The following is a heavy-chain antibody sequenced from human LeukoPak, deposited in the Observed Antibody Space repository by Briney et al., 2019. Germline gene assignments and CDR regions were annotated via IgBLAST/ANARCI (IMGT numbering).Heavy chain of an antibody. CDR2: IKQDGSEK. CDR1: GFTFSSYW. D-gene: IGHD2-2*02. V-gene: IGHV3-7*03. CDR3: VREAYCSSTSCYNAEYFQH. Sequence: RLSXXXSGFTFSSYWMSWVRQAPGKGLEWVANIKQDGSEKYYVDSVKGRFTISRDNAKNSLYLQMNSLRAEDTAVYYCVREAYCSSTSCYNAEYFQHWGQGTLVTVSS. J-gene: IGHJ1*01.